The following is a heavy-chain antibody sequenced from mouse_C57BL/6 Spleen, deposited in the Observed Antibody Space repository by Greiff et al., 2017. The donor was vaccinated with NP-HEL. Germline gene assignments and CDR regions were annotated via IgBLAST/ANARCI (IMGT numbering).Heavy chain of an antibody. CDR3: ARGDYDFAY. D-gene: IGHD2-4*01. V-gene: IGHV1-19*01. CDR2: INPYNGGT. Sequence: EVKLVESGPVLVKPGASVKMSCKASGYTFTDYYMNWVKQSHGKSLEWIGVINPYNGGTSYNQKFKGKATLTVDKSSSTAYMELNSLTSEDSAVYYCARGDYDFAYWGQGTLVTVSA. J-gene: IGHJ3*01. CDR1: GYTFTDYY.